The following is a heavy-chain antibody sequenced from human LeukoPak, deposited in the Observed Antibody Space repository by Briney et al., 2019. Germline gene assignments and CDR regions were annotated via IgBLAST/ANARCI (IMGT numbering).Heavy chain of an antibody. CDR2: INPKNAAT. Sequence: ASVKVSCKASGYTFTNYGINWVRQAPGQGLEWMGWINPKNAATNYAQKFQGRVTMTRDTSSGTVYMELSSLSSDDTAVYYCARTLYIAAAPGGLDYWGQGTLVTVSS. CDR3: ARTLYIAAAPGGLDY. V-gene: IGHV1-2*02. D-gene: IGHD6-13*01. CDR1: GYTFTNYG. J-gene: IGHJ4*02.